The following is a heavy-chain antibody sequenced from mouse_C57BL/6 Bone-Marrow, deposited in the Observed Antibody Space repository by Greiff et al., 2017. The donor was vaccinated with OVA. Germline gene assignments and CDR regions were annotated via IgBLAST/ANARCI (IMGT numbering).Heavy chain of an antibody. J-gene: IGHJ1*03. D-gene: IGHD1-1*01. CDR3: AKWGDGSRYYWYFDV. Sequence: VQLQQSGPELVKPGASVKMSCKASGYTFTDYNMHWVKQSPGKSLEWIGYINPNNGGTSYNQKFKGKATLTVNKSSSTAYMELRSLTSEASAVYYCAKWGDGSRYYWYFDVWGTGTTVTVSS. V-gene: IGHV1-22*01. CDR1: GYTFTDYN. CDR2: INPNNGGT.